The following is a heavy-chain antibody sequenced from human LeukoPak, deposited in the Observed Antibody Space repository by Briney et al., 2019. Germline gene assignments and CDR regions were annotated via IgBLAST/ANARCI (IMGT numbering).Heavy chain of an antibody. Sequence: PGRSLRLSCTASGFTFGDYAMSWVRQAPGKGLEWVGFIRSKAYGGTTEYAASVKGRLTISRDDSKSIAYLQMNSLKTEDTAVYYCTREVYYYDSSGPFDYWGQGTLVTVSS. CDR2: IRSKAYGGTT. V-gene: IGHV3-49*04. J-gene: IGHJ4*02. CDR1: GFTFGDYA. CDR3: TREVYYYDSSGPFDY. D-gene: IGHD3-22*01.